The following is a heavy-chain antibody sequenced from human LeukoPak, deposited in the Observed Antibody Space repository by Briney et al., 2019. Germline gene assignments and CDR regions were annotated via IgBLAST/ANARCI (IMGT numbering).Heavy chain of an antibody. Sequence: GASVKVSCKASGYTFTGCYMHWVRQAPGQGLEWMGWINPNSGGTNYAQKFQGRVTMTRDTSISTAYMELSRLRSDDTAVYYCARDAADYGDYVLFDYWGRGTLVTVSS. J-gene: IGHJ4*02. CDR2: INPNSGGT. CDR3: ARDAADYGDYVLFDY. D-gene: IGHD4-17*01. CDR1: GYTFTGCY. V-gene: IGHV1-2*02.